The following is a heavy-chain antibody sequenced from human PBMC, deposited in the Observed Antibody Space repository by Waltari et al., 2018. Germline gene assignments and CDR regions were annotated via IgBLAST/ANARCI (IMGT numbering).Heavy chain of an antibody. CDR3: ARGGQQLVSGVDYYYYYGMDV. J-gene: IGHJ6*02. V-gene: IGHV3-48*03. CDR1: GFTFSSYE. Sequence: EVQLVESGGGLVQPGGSLRLSCAASGFTFSSYEMNWVRQAPGKGREWVSYISGYGSTIYYADSVKGRFTISRDNAKNSLYLQMNSLRAEDTAVYYCARGGQQLVSGVDYYYYYGMDVWGQGTTVTVSS. CDR2: ISGYGSTI. D-gene: IGHD6-13*01.